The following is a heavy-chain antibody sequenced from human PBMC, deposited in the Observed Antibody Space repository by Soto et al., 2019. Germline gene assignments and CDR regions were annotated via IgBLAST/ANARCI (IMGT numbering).Heavy chain of an antibody. CDR2: ISNSDYTT. J-gene: IGHJ4*02. CDR1: GITLSDNY. D-gene: IGHD1-1*01. CDR3: ASWKWYLYY. V-gene: IGHV3-11*01. Sequence: QVHLVASGGGLVKPGGSLRLSCVASGITLSDNYMTWIRQAPGKGLEWLAYISNSDYTTYYADSVKGRFTISRDNAKNSLYLQLNGLRVEDTAVYYCASWKWYLYYWGQGILVTVS.